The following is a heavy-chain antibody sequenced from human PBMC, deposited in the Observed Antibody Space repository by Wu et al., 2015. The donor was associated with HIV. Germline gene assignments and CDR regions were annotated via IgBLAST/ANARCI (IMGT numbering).Heavy chain of an antibody. CDR3: ARVTSSAGYYYYGMDV. CDR1: GYIFTHYG. D-gene: IGHD2-21*02. Sequence: QVQLVQSGVEVKKPGASVKVSCKASGYIFTHYGITWVRQAPGQGLEWMGWISGYNGYTNYAQRFQGRITMTRDTSTTTAYMELRSLRSEDTAVYYCARVTSSAGYYYYGMDVWGQGTTVTVSS. CDR2: ISGYNGYT. J-gene: IGHJ6*02. V-gene: IGHV1-18*01.